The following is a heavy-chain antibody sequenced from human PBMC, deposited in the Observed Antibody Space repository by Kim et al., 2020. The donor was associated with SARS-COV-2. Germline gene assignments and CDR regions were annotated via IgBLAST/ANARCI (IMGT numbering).Heavy chain of an antibody. J-gene: IGHJ4*02. CDR3: ARGRVQRAHDYGDYDY. V-gene: IGHV1-8*01. CDR2: MNPNSGNT. Sequence: ASVKVSCKASGYTFTSYDINWVRQATGQGLEWMGWMNPNSGNTGYAQKFQGRVTMTRNTSISTAYMELSSLRSEDTAVYYCARGRVQRAHDYGDYDYWGQGTLVTVSS. CDR1: GYTFTSYD. D-gene: IGHD4-17*01.